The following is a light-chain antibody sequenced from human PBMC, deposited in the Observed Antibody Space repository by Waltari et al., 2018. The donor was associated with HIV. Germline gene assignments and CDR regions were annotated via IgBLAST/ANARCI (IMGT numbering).Light chain of an antibody. CDR1: SSNIGNDY. V-gene: IGLV1-51*01. Sequence: QSVLTQPPSVSAAPGQTVTISCSRSSSNIGNDYVSWYHHVPGAAPRLLIYEKSKRPAGIPDRFSGSESGTSATLAITGLQTGDEADYYCGTWDRTLCGWVFGGGTKLTVL. CDR2: EKS. J-gene: IGLJ3*02. CDR3: GTWDRTLCGWV.